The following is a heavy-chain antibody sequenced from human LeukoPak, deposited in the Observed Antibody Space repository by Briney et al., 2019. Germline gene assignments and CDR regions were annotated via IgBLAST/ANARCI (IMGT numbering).Heavy chain of an antibody. D-gene: IGHD3-22*01. V-gene: IGHV1-69*05. J-gene: IGHJ4*02. CDR2: INPNFGTA. CDR3: ARDPQYYYDSSGYVLGSYFDY. Sequence: GSSVKVSCKASGGTFSSYAISWVRQAPGQGLEWMGRINPNFGTANYAQKFKGRVTITTDESTNTAYMEMSSLRSEDTAVYYCARDPQYYYDSSGYVLGSYFDYWGQGTLVTVSS. CDR1: GGTFSSYA.